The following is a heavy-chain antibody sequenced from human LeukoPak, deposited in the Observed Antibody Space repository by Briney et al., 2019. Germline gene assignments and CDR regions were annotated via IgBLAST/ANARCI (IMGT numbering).Heavy chain of an antibody. CDR2: IIPVLNIT. V-gene: IGHV1-69*04. CDR3: ARDQGLTAPPPSGLDV. Sequence: SVQVSCTSSGGTFSTSAITWVRQAPGQGLEWMGRIIPVLNITTYAQRFQRRVTITADTSTSTVYMELSSLRSEETAVYYCARDQGLTAPPPSGLDVWGQGTTVIVSS. J-gene: IGHJ6*02. CDR1: GGTFSTSA. D-gene: IGHD5-18*01.